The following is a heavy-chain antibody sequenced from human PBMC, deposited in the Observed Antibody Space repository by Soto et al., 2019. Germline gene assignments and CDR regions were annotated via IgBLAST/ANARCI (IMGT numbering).Heavy chain of an antibody. CDR1: GGSVSRDNW. J-gene: IGHJ4*02. CDR3: ARVTVAARPGFDY. V-gene: IGHV4-4*02. CDR2: IHHSGST. Sequence: QVQLQESGPGLVKPWGTLSLTCGVSGGSVSRDNWWSWVRQPPGKGLEWIGEIHHSGSTNYSPSLKSRVTMSVDKSRNQFSLKLTSVTAADTAVYYCARVTVAARPGFDYWGQGTLVTVSS. D-gene: IGHD6-6*01.